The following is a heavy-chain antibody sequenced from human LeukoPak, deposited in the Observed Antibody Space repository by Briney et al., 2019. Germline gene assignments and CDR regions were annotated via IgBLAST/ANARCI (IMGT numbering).Heavy chain of an antibody. CDR2: INVNGRT. J-gene: IGHJ4*02. CDR1: GGSFSGYY. D-gene: IGHD3-10*01. CDR3: ARRRWFGELSFAILAY. V-gene: IGHV4-34*01. Sequence: SETLSLTCAVYGGSFSGYYWSWIRQPPGKGREWVGEINVNGRTNYNPSLKSRVTISVDTSKNQFSLKLSSVAAAGTAVYYCARRRWFGELSFAILAYWGQGTLVTVSS.